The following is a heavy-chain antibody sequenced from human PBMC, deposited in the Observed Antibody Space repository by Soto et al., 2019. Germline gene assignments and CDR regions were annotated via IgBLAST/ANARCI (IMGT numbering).Heavy chain of an antibody. V-gene: IGHV4-34*01. D-gene: IGHD3-16*02. J-gene: IGHJ4*02. CDR3: ARDSRYDYVWGSYRYTSPFDY. Sequence: SETLSLTCAVYGGSFSGYYWSWIRQPPGKGLEWIGEINHSGSTNYNPSLKSRVTISVDTSKNQFSLKLSSVTAADTAVYYCARDSRYDYVWGSYRYTSPFDYWGQGTLVTVSS. CDR1: GGSFSGYY. CDR2: INHSGST.